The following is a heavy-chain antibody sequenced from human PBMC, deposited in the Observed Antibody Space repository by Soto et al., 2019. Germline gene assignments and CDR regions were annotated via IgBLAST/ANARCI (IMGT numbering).Heavy chain of an antibody. Sequence: SETLSLTCAVYGGSFSGYYWSWIRQPPGKGLEWIGYIYYSGSTNYNPSLKSRVTISVDTSKNQFSLKLSSVTAADTAVYYCARDAPLYSGYDGNYYYYYYKDVWGKGTTVTVSS. V-gene: IGHV4-59*01. J-gene: IGHJ6*03. CDR2: IYYSGST. D-gene: IGHD5-12*01. CDR3: ARDAPLYSGYDGNYYYYYYKDV. CDR1: GGSFSGYY.